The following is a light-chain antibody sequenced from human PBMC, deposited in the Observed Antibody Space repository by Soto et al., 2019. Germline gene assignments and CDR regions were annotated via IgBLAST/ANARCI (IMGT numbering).Light chain of an antibody. CDR3: HQYGAAPST. CDR1: QSVSDRY. V-gene: IGKV3-20*01. J-gene: IGKJ2*01. Sequence: EVVLTQSPATLSLSAGERATLSCRASQSVSDRYLAWYQQKPGQAPRLLIFHASIRTTGIPGRFSGSGSRTDFTLTISSLEPEDSAVYFCHQYGAAPSTLGQGAKVDIK. CDR2: HAS.